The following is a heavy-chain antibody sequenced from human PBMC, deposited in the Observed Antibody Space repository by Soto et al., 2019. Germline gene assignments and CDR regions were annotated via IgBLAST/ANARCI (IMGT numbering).Heavy chain of an antibody. CDR1: GATFRNLW. V-gene: IGHV3-15*01. J-gene: IGHJ3*01. CDR2: IKSKHDGETT. Sequence: EVQLVESVGHLVKTGESLRLSCAVSGATFRNLWMAWVRQPPGKGLEWIGRIKSKHDGETTDYAAPLRGRFIISRDDSKNTLFLQMSSLKSDDTAVYYCTTDRPYTGGGVITTWGQGTKVTVSS. D-gene: IGHD3-10*01. CDR3: TTDRPYTGGGVITT.